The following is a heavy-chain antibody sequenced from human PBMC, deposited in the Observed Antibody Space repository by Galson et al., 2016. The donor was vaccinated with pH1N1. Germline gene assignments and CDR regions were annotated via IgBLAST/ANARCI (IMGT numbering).Heavy chain of an antibody. D-gene: IGHD6-13*01. CDR1: GFTFGNYW. CDR2: IKQDGSEK. CDR3: ARARAAADSA. J-gene: IGHJ3*01. V-gene: IGHV3-7*01. Sequence: SLRLSCAGYGFTFGNYWMTWVRQAPGQGLEWVANIKQDGSEKFYVAPVKGRFTISTDNAKNSLYLQMHSLRAEDTAVYYCARARAAADSAWGQGTMVTVSS.